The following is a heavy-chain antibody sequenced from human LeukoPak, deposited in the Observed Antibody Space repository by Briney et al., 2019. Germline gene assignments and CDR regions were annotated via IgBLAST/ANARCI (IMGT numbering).Heavy chain of an antibody. D-gene: IGHD2-15*01. CDR2: ISYDGSNK. Sequence: PGRSLRLSCAASGFTLSGYGMHWVRQAPGKGLEWVAVISYDGSNKYYADSVKGRFTISRDNSKDTLYLQMNSLRAEDTAVYYCAAHTRVEATQDALGWGQGTLVTVSS. CDR3: AAHTRVEATQDALG. CDR1: GFTLSGYG. V-gene: IGHV3-30*03. J-gene: IGHJ4*02.